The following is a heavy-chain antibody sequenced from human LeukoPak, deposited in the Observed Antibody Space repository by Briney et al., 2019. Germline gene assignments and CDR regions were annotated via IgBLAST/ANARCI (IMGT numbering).Heavy chain of an antibody. D-gene: IGHD6-19*01. CDR3: TRVAHSSGWYNWFDP. V-gene: IGHV3-49*04. J-gene: IGHJ5*02. Sequence: TGGSLRLSCTASGFTFGDYGMNWVRQAPGKGLEWVGFIRTKAYGGTTEYAASVKGRFTISRDDSKTIAYLQMNSLKTEDTAVYFCTRVAHSSGWYNWFDPWGQGTLVAVSS. CDR2: IRTKAYGGTT. CDR1: GFTFGDYG.